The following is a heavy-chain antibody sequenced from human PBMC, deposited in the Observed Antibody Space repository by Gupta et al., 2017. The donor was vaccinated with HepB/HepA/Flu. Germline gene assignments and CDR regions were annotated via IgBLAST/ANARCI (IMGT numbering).Heavy chain of an antibody. V-gene: IGHV3-7*01. CDR2: IKRDGSDI. Sequence: EVQLVESGGGLVQPGGSLRLSCAASGFIYSNHWMSWVRQTPGKGLEWVASIKRDGSDISYVDSVRGRFTISRDNAKSSLYLQINRLRAEDTAVYFCARGPNYGDRTDYFDYWGQGTLVTVSS. CDR3: ARGPNYGDRTDYFDY. CDR1: GFIYSNHW. D-gene: IGHD4/OR15-4a*01. J-gene: IGHJ4*02.